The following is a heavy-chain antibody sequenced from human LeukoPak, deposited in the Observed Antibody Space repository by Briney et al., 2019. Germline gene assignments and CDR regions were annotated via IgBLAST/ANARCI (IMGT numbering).Heavy chain of an antibody. D-gene: IGHD2-21*02. CDR3: ARELPREVTLDY. J-gene: IGHJ4*02. CDR2: INTDGGRT. Sequence: QPGGSLRLSCAASGFTFISYEMQWVRQAPGKGLVWVSRINTDGGRTSYADSVKGRFTISRDNAKSTLYLQMNSLRAEDTAVYYCARELPREVTLDYWGQGTLVTVSS. CDR1: GFTFISYE. V-gene: IGHV3-74*01.